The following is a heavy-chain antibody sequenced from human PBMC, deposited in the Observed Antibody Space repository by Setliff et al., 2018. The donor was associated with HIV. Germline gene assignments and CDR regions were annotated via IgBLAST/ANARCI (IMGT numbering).Heavy chain of an antibody. CDR1: GLTFNSYG. CDR3: ARSQAHYYYYYMDV. J-gene: IGHJ6*03. Sequence: ASLKVSCKASGLTFNSYGISWVRQAPGQELELMGWISAYNGNTNYAQKHQGRVNMTTDTSTSTAYMELRSLRSDDPAVYYCARSQAHYYYYYMDVWGKGTTVTVSS. CDR2: ISAYNGNT. V-gene: IGHV1-18*01.